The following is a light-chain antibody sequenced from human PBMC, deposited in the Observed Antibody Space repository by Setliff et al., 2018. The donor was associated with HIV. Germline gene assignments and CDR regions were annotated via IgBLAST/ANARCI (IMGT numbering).Light chain of an antibody. J-gene: IGLJ1*01. V-gene: IGLV2-14*01. CDR2: DVT. CDR1: SSDVGGYNY. Sequence: QSALTQPASVSGSPGQSITISCTGTSSDVGGYNYVSWYQQHPGKAPKLMIYDVTKRPSGVSIRFSGSKSGNTASLTISGLQGEDEADYFCGSFTSSSTFVFGTGTK. CDR3: GSFTSSSTFV.